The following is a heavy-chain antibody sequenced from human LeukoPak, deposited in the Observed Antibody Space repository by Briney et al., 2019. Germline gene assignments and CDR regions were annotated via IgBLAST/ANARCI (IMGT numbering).Heavy chain of an antibody. D-gene: IGHD3-22*01. CDR3: AREGYYYDSSGYYLYFDY. CDR2: MSGSGGSI. CDR1: GFTFSTYG. V-gene: IGHV3-23*01. J-gene: IGHJ4*02. Sequence: GGSLRLSCAASGFTFSTYGMSCVRQAPGKGLEWVSVMSGSGGSIYYADSVKGRFTISRDNSKNTLYLQMNSLRAEDTAVYYCAREGYYYDSSGYYLYFDYWGQGTLVTVSS.